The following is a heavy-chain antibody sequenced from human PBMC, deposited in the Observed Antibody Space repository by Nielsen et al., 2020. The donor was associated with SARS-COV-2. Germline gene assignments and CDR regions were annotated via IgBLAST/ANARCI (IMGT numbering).Heavy chain of an antibody. V-gene: IGHV3-48*02. CDR1: GFTFNIYG. Sequence: GGSLRLSCAASGFTFNIYGLNWVRQAPGKGLEWIAYISDDDTIFYADSVKGRFTISRDNARSSLFLQMNSLRDEDTAVYYCARDSELLTNYYGLDYWGQGTLVTVSS. J-gene: IGHJ4*02. CDR2: ISDDDTI. D-gene: IGHD3-9*01. CDR3: ARDSELLTNYYGLDY.